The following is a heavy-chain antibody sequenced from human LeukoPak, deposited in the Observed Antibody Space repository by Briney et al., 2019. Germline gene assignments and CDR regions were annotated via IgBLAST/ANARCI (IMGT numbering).Heavy chain of an antibody. Sequence: GGSLRLSCAASGLTFNSYWMHWVRQAPGKGLVWVSRINSDGNSTSYADSVKGRFTTSRDNAKNTLYLQMNTLRAEDTAVYYCARPFPRTSVIPSVAFDYWGQGTLVTVSS. CDR2: INSDGNST. V-gene: IGHV3-74*01. CDR3: ARPFPRTSVIPSVAFDY. D-gene: IGHD3-16*02. CDR1: GLTFNSYW. J-gene: IGHJ4*02.